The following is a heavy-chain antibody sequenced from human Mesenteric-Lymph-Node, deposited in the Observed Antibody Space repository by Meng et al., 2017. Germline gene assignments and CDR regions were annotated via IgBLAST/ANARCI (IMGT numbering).Heavy chain of an antibody. D-gene: IGHD5-12*01. CDR2: TYYKSKWYN. V-gene: IGHV6-1*01. CDR1: GDSVSSNSAA. CDR3: ARERDSGPNHFDY. J-gene: IGHJ4*01. Sequence: QVKLQQSGPGLVQPSQTLSLPCAIPGDSVSSNSAAWIWIRQSPSRGLEWLGRTYYKSKWYNDYAVSVKRRITINPDTSRNQFSLQLNSVTPEDTAVYFCARERDSGPNHFDYWGQGILVTVSS.